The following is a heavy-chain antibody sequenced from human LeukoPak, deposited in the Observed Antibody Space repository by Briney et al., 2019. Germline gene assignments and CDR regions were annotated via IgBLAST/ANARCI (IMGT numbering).Heavy chain of an antibody. CDR1: GFTFSSYW. CDR2: INSGGSST. CDR3: ARDDSSLLWFGELLSHYYFDY. Sequence: GGSLRLSCAASGFTFSSYWMHWVRQAPGKGLVWVSRINSGGSSTSYADSVKGRFTISRDNAKNTLYLQMNSLRAEDTAVYYCARDDSSLLWFGELLSHYYFDYWGQGTLVTVSS. J-gene: IGHJ4*02. V-gene: IGHV3-74*01. D-gene: IGHD3-10*01.